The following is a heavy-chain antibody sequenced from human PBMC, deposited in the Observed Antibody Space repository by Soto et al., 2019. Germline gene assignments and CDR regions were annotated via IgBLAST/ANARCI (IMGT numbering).Heavy chain of an antibody. D-gene: IGHD5-12*01. CDR3: AKGDNLGPKTGYAFDT. CDR2: AYYRSRWIY. J-gene: IGHJ4*02. V-gene: IGHV6-1*01. Sequence: SQTLSLTCAISGDSVSNNGATWNWIRQSPSRGLEWLGRAYYRSRWIYDYAMSVKSRIRINTDTSKNQVSLQLNSVTPEDTAVYFCAKGDNLGPKTGYAFDTWGQGIMVTVSS. CDR1: GDSVSNNGAT.